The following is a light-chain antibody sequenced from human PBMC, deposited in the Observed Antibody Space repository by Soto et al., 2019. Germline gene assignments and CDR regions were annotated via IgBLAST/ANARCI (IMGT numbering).Light chain of an antibody. V-gene: IGKV2-24*01. CDR1: QSLVHSDGNTY. J-gene: IGKJ1*01. Sequence: DVVMTQSPLSLPVTLGQPASISCRSNQSLVHSDGNTYLSWLHQRPGQPPRLLLYKISKRLSGVPDRFTGSAAGTYFTLRISRVEAEDVGLYCSVPARELQWTVGEGTKV. CDR2: KIS. CDR3: VPARELQWT.